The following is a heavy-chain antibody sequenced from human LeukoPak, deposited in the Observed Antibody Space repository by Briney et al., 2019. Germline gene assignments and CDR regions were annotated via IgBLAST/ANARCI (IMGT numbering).Heavy chain of an antibody. D-gene: IGHD3-9*01. CDR3: ARVGKVYDILTGYSHSYFDD. Sequence: SETLSLTCAVYGGSFSGYYWSWIRQPPGKGLEWIGIIFYSGSTSYNPSLKSRVTMSVDTSKNQFSLRLSSVTAADTAVYYCARVGKVYDILTGYSHSYFDDWGQGTLVTVSS. CDR2: IFYSGST. J-gene: IGHJ4*02. CDR1: GGSFSGYY. V-gene: IGHV4-34*12.